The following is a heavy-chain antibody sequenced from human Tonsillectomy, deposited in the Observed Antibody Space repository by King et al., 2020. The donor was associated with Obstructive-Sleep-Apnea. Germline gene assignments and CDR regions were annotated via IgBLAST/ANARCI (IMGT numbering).Heavy chain of an antibody. CDR1: GGSISSSSYY. V-gene: IGHV4-39*01. Sequence: LQLQESGPGLVKPSETLSLTCTVSGGSISSSSYYWGGIRQPPGKGLEWIGSIYYSGSTYYNPSLKSRVTISVDTSKNQFSLKLSSVTAADTAVYYCARREVVTASFDYWGQGTLVTVSS. CDR2: IYYSGST. CDR3: ARREVVTASFDY. J-gene: IGHJ4*02. D-gene: IGHD2-21*02.